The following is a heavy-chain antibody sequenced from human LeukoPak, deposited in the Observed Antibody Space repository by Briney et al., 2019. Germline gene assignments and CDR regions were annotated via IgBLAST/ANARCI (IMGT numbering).Heavy chain of an antibody. CDR2: IYSGADT. J-gene: IGHJ4*02. CDR1: GFTVSSNY. D-gene: IGHD5-24*01. V-gene: IGHV3-66*01. Sequence: GESLRLSCAASGFTVSSNYMSWVRQAPGKGLEWVSVIYSGADTYYADSVKGRFTISRDRSKNTLYLQMNSLRAEDTALYYCARGWDGLDYWGQGTLVTVSS. CDR3: ARGWDGLDY.